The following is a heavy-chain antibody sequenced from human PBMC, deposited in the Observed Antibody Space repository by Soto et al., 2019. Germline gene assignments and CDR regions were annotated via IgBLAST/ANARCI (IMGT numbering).Heavy chain of an antibody. D-gene: IGHD2-15*01. CDR1: GGSISSYY. J-gene: IGHJ6*03. CDR2: IYYSGST. V-gene: IGHV4-59*01. CDR3: ARHRGLVCSGGSCYSGDHYYYLDV. Sequence: SETLSLTCTVSGGSISSYYWSWTRQPPGKGLEWIGYIYYSGSTNYNPSLKSRVTISVDTSKNQFSLKLSSVTAADAAVYYCARHRGLVCSGGSCYSGDHYYYLDVWGKGTTVTVSS.